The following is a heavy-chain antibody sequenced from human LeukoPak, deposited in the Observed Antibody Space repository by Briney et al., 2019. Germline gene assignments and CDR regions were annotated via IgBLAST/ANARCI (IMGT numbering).Heavy chain of an antibody. Sequence: SETLSLTCTVSGGSISSSSYYWGWIRQPPGKGLEWIGSIYYSGSTYYNPSLKSRVTISVDTSKNQFSLKLSSVTAADTAVYYCARRGYYDSSGYYLNWFDPWGQGTLVTVSS. J-gene: IGHJ5*02. CDR3: ARRGYYDSSGYYLNWFDP. CDR1: GGSISSSSYY. D-gene: IGHD3-22*01. V-gene: IGHV4-39*01. CDR2: IYYSGST.